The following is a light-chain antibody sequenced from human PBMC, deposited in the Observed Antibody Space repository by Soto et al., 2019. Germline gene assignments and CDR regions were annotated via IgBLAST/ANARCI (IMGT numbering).Light chain of an antibody. V-gene: IGKV1-39*01. Sequence: DIQMTQSPSSLSASVGDRVTITCRASQRISYYLNWFQQKPGRAPKLLIYAASSLEAGVPSRYSGSGSGTDFTLTISSLQPEDFATYYCQQSYSTPFTFGQGTRLENK. CDR1: QRISYY. CDR2: AAS. J-gene: IGKJ5*01. CDR3: QQSYSTPFT.